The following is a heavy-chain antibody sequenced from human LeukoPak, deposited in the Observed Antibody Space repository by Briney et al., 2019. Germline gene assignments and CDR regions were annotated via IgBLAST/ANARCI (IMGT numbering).Heavy chain of an antibody. Sequence: GGSLRLSCAASGFPPWRYAMSWVRQAPGKGLEWVADISGGGDGAHYADSVQGRFTISRDNSQNTVFLQMNSLRAEDTAVYYRVRVNYGGNSGYHFDYWGQGTLVTVSS. CDR2: ISGGGDGA. J-gene: IGHJ4*02. D-gene: IGHD4-23*01. CDR3: VRVNYGGNSGYHFDY. V-gene: IGHV3-23*01. CDR1: GFPPWRYA.